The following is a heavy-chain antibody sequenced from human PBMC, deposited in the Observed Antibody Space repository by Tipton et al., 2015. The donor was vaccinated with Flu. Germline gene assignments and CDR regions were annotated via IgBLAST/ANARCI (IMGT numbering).Heavy chain of an antibody. CDR1: GDSMISFY. V-gene: IGHV4-4*07. J-gene: IGHJ4*02. CDR3: ARASGSGTYVIFDY. Sequence: TLSLTCTASGDSMISFYWSWIRQPAGKGLEFIGRIYTSGTNNYNPSLKSRVTMSIDTSKNQFSLKLNSVTAADTAVYYCARASGSGTYVIFDYWGQGTLVTVSS. CDR2: IYTSGTN. D-gene: IGHD3-10*01.